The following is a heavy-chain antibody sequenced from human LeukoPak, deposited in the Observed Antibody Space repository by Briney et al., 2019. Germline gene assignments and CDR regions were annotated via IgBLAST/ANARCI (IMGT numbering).Heavy chain of an antibody. CDR3: ARDSVRGVDLDV. V-gene: IGHV4-4*07. CDR2: IYISATT. CDR1: GGSISSYY. D-gene: IGHD3-10*01. Sequence: SETLSPTCTVSGGSISSYYWSWIRQPAGKGLEWIGRIYISATTNYNPSLKSRVTMSVDTSKNQFSLKLSSVTAADTAVYYCARDSVRGVDLDVWGKGTTVTISS. J-gene: IGHJ6*04.